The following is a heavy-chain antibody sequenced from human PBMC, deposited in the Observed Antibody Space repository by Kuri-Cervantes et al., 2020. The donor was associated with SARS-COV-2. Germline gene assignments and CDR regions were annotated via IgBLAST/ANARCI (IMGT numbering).Heavy chain of an antibody. J-gene: IGHJ4*02. CDR1: GFTLSSYW. CDR3: AKDMRGTRTYFDY. V-gene: IGHV3-7*03. Sequence: GESLKISCAASGFTLSSYWMSWVRQAPGKGLEWVANIKQDGSEKYYVDSVKGRFTISRDNSKNTLYLQMNSLRAEDTAVYYCAKDMRGTRTYFDYWGQGTLVTVSS. CDR2: IKQDGSEK. D-gene: IGHD1-7*01.